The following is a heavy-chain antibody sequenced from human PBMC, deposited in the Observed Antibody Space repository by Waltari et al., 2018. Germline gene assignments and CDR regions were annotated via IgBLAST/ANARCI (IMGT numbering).Heavy chain of an antibody. V-gene: IGHV3-23*01. CDR1: GFTFSSYA. J-gene: IGHJ2*01. CDR3: AAGRQWYFDL. CDR2: ISGSGGST. Sequence: EVQLLESGGGLVQPGGSLRLSCAASGFTFSSYAMSWVRQAPGKGLEWVAAISGSGGSTYYADSVKSRFTITRDNPKNTRYLQMNSLRAEDTAVYYCAAGRQWYFDLWGRGTLVTVSS.